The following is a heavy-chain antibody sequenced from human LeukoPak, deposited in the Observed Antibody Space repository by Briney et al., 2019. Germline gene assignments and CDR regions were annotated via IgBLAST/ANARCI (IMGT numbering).Heavy chain of an antibody. CDR3: AAYCSSTTCNRFDP. V-gene: IGHV4-34*01. CDR1: GGSFSGYY. CDR2: INHSGIT. J-gene: IGHJ5*02. Sequence: SETLSLTCAVYGGSFSGYYWTWIRQPPGKGLDWIGEINHSGITKYNPSLKSRITISVDTAKNQFSLKLSSVTAADTAVYYCAAYCSSTTCNRFDPGGQGTLVTVSS. D-gene: IGHD2-2*01.